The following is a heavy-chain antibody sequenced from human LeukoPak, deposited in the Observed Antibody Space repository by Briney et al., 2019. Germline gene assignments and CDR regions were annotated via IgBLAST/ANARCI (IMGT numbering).Heavy chain of an antibody. V-gene: IGHV4-39*01. Sequence: PSETLSLTCTVSGGSISSSSYYWGWIRQPPGKGLEWIGGIYYSGSTYYNPSLKSRVTISVDTSKNQFSLKLSSVTAADTAVYYCARHGPSIVVVTFAFDIWGQGTMVTVSS. CDR1: GGSISSSSYY. CDR3: ARHGPSIVVVTFAFDI. J-gene: IGHJ3*02. CDR2: IYYSGST. D-gene: IGHD3-22*01.